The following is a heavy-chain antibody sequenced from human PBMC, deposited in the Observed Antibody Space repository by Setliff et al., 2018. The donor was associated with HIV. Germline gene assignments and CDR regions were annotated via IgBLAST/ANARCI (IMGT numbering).Heavy chain of an antibody. CDR1: GFTFNTYA. V-gene: IGHV3-23*01. CDR2: ISGSGAST. CDR3: AKDGISGGAYPPYYFDY. Sequence: GGSLRLSCAASGFTFNTYAMSWVRQAPGKGLEWVSVISGSGASTFYADSVKGRFTISRDNSKSTLYLQMNGLRVEDTAVYYCAKDGISGGAYPPYYFDYWGHGTLVTVSS. J-gene: IGHJ4*01. D-gene: IGHD2-15*01.